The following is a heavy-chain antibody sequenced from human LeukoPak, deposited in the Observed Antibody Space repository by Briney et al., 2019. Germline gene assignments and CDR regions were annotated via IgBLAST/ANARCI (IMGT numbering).Heavy chain of an antibody. J-gene: IGHJ4*02. V-gene: IGHV4-59*08. CDR2: SGST. Sequence: SETLSLTCSVSGGPISGYYCSWIRQPPGKGLEWIGYSGSTNYNPSLKSRVTISVDTSKNQFSLKLSSVTAADTAVYYCARHAYYHDSSGLLNFDYWGQGILVTVSS. CDR3: ARHAYYHDSSGLLNFDY. D-gene: IGHD3-22*01. CDR1: GGPISGYY.